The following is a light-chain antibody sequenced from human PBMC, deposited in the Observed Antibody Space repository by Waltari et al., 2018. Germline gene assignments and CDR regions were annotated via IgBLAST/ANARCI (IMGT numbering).Light chain of an antibody. Sequence: QSVLTQPPSVSGAPGQRVTIPCTGSSPNIRAGYDVHWYQQLPGSAPKLLIYGNSNRPSGVPDRVSGSKSGTTVSLAITGLQAEDEADYYCQSYDRSLSGVIFGGGTKLTV. CDR3: QSYDRSLSGVI. CDR2: GNS. V-gene: IGLV1-40*01. J-gene: IGLJ2*01. CDR1: SPNIRAGYD.